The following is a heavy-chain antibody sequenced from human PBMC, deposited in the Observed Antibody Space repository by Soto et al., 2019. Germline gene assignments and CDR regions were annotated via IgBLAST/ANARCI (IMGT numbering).Heavy chain of an antibody. CDR3: ARDIRGAN. V-gene: IGHV3-11*01. CDR1: GFTLSDHY. Sequence: QVQLVESGGGLVKIGGSLRLSFAASGFTLSDHYMTWVRQVPGKGLEWVSYISASSTTIYYADSVKGRFTISRDNAKNSLFLQMNSLRAEDTAVYYCARDIRGANWGQGTLVTVSS. J-gene: IGHJ4*02. CDR2: ISASSTTI.